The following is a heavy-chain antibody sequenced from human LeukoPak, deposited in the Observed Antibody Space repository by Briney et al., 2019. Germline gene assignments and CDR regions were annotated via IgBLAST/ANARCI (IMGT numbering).Heavy chain of an antibody. V-gene: IGHV3-72*01. CDR3: ASSLYNWNGGGYYMDV. Sequence: PGGSLRLSCAASGFTFSDHYMDWVRQAPGKGLEWVGLTRNKANSYTTEYAASVKGRFTISRDDSKNSLYLQMNSLKTEDTAVYYCASSLYNWNGGGYYMDVWGKGTTVTVSS. CDR1: GFTFSDHY. J-gene: IGHJ6*03. D-gene: IGHD1-20*01. CDR2: TRNKANSYTT.